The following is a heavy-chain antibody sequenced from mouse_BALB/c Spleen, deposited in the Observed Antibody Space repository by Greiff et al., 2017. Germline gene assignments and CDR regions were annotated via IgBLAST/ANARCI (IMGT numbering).Heavy chain of an antibody. D-gene: IGHD2-4*01. V-gene: IGHV5-6-5*01. CDR1: GFTFSSYA. Sequence: EVKLMESGGGLVKPGGSLKLSCAASGFTFSSYAMSWVRQTPEKRLEWVASISSGGSTYYPDSVKGRFTISRDNARNILYLQMSSLRSEDTAMYYCARGEITPWFAYWGQGTLVTVSA. CDR3: ARGEITPWFAY. CDR2: ISSGGST. J-gene: IGHJ3*01.